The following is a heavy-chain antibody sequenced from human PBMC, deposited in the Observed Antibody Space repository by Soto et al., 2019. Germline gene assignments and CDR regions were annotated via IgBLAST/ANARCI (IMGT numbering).Heavy chain of an antibody. J-gene: IGHJ4*02. V-gene: IGHV1-2*04. CDR1: GYTFTGYY. CDR2: INPNSGGT. CDR3: AREERGYSYGYDFDY. Sequence: QVQLVQSGAEVKKPGASVKVSCKASGYTFTGYYMHWMRQAPGQGLEWMGWINPNSGGTNYAQKFQGWVTMTRDTSISTAYMELSRLRSDDTAVYYCAREERGYSYGYDFDYWGQGTLVTVSS. D-gene: IGHD5-18*01.